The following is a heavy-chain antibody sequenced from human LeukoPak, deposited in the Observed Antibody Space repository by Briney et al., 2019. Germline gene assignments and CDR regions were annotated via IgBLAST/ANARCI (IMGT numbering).Heavy chain of an antibody. CDR2: IHYSGTT. D-gene: IGHD5-12*01. CDR3: ARRRVYSGSGEFDF. J-gene: IGHJ4*02. Sequence: SETLSLTCTVAGGSMSGYYWSWIRQPPVKGLEWIGYIHYSGTTNYNPSLKSRVTISLDTSRNQFSLKLRSVTTADTAVYYCARRRVYSGSGEFDFWGQGTLVTVSS. V-gene: IGHV4-59*01. CDR1: GGSMSGYY.